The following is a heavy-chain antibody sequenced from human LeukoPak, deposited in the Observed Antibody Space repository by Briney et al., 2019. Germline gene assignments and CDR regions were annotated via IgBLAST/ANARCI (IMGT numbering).Heavy chain of an antibody. J-gene: IGHJ4*02. Sequence: PSETLSLTCTVSGGSISSYYWSWIRQPPGKGLEWIGYIYYSGSTNYNPSLKSRVTISVDTSKNQFSLKLSPVTAADTAVYYCASVGINSSGWYTFDYWGQGTLVTVSS. CDR1: GGSISSYY. CDR2: IYYSGST. D-gene: IGHD6-19*01. CDR3: ASVGINSSGWYTFDY. V-gene: IGHV4-59*01.